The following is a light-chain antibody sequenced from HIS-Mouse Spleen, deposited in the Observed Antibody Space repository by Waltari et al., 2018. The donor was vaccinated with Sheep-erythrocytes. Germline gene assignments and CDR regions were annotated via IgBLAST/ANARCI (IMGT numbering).Light chain of an antibody. J-gene: IGKJ2*01. V-gene: IGKV3-20*01. CDR2: GAS. Sequence: EIVLTQSPGTLSLSPGERATLPCRASQSVRSSYLDWYQQKPGQAPRLLIYGASSRATGIPDRFSGSGSGTDFTLTISRLEPEDFAVYYCQQYGSSPTFGQGTKLEIK. CDR3: QQYGSSPT. CDR1: QSVRSSY.